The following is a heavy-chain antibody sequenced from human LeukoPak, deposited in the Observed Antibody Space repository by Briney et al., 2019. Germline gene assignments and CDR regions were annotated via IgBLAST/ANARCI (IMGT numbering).Heavy chain of an antibody. V-gene: IGHV3-23*01. CDR3: AKDGLSYDSSEHVYYFDF. CDR1: GFTFSAYA. J-gene: IGHJ4*02. Sequence: GGSLRLSCVASGFTFSAYAMSWVRQAPGKGLEWVSSIIWSGGAAYYADSVKGRFTISRDNSRNTLYLQMNSLRAEDTALYYCAKDGLSYDSSEHVYYFDFWGQGTLVAVSS. D-gene: IGHD3-22*01. CDR2: IIWSGGAA.